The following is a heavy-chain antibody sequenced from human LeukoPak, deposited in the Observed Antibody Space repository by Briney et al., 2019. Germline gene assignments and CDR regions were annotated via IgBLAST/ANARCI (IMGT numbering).Heavy chain of an antibody. V-gene: IGHV3-20*04. J-gene: IGHJ4*02. CDR2: INWNGGST. Sequence: GGSLRLSCAASGFTFDDYGMSWVRQAPGKGLEWVSGINWNGGSTGYADSVKGRFTISRDNSKNMVSLQMNTLRAVDTAVYYCARTTKEFDTLTGYYFGYWGQGTLVTVSS. D-gene: IGHD3-9*01. CDR3: ARTTKEFDTLTGYYFGY. CDR1: GFTFDDYG.